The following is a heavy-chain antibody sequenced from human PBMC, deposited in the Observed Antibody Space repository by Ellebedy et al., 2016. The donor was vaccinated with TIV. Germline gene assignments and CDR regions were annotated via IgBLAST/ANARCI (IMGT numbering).Heavy chain of an antibody. CDR2: INAGNGNT. Sequence: ASVKVSXKASRYTFTSYAMHWVRQAPGQRLEWMGWINAGNGNTKYSQKFQGRVTITRDTSASTAYMELSSLRSEDTAVYYCARDLDYGDNLDYWGQGTLVTVSS. D-gene: IGHD4-17*01. J-gene: IGHJ4*02. CDR1: RYTFTSYA. CDR3: ARDLDYGDNLDY. V-gene: IGHV1-3*01.